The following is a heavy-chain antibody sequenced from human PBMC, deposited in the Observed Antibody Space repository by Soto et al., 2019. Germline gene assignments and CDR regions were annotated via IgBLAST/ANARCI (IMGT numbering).Heavy chain of an antibody. V-gene: IGHV4-39*01. Sequence: QLQLQESGPGLVKPSETLSLTCTVSGGSISSSSYYWGWIRQPRGKGLEWIGSIYYSGSTYYNPSLKSRVTISVDTSKNQFSLKLSSVTAADTAVYYCARHYRQQLVKRFDPWGQGTLGTVSS. J-gene: IGHJ5*02. CDR1: GGSISSSSYY. D-gene: IGHD6-13*01. CDR3: ARHYRQQLVKRFDP. CDR2: IYYSGST.